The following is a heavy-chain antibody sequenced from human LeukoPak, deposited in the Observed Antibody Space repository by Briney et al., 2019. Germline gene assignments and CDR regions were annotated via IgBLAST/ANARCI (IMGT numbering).Heavy chain of an antibody. CDR3: AKEYYDILTGLYYGMDV. CDR1: GFIFSNYG. CDR2: IWYDGSNR. V-gene: IGHV3-33*06. Sequence: GRSLRLSCAASGFIFSNYGMHWVRRAPGKGLEWVAIIWYDGSNRYYADSVKGRFTVSRDNSKNTLYLQMNSLRAEDTAVYYCAKEYYDILTGLYYGMDVWGKGTTVTVSS. D-gene: IGHD3-9*01. J-gene: IGHJ6*04.